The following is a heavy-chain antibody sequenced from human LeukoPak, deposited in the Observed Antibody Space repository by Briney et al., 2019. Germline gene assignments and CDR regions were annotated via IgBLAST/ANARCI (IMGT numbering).Heavy chain of an antibody. CDR2: ISSSSSTI. CDR3: ARDRYYYDSSGQDY. D-gene: IGHD3-22*01. J-gene: IGHJ4*02. Sequence: GGSLRLSCAASGFTFSSYSMNWVRQAPGRGREGVSYISSSSSTIYYADSVKGRFTISRDNAKNSLYLQMNSLRAEDTAVYYCARDRYYYDSSGQDYWGQGTLVTVSS. V-gene: IGHV3-48*01. CDR1: GFTFSSYS.